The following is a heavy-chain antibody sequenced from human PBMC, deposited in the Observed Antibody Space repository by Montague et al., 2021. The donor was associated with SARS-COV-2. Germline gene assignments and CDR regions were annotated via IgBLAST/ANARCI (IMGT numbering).Heavy chain of an antibody. V-gene: IGHV4-59*01. CDR1: GGSISSYY. Sequence: SETLSLTCTVSGGSISSYYWSWIRQPPGKGLEWIGYIYYSGSTNYNPSLKSRVTISVDTSTNQFSLKLSSVTAADTAVYYCARRSLGYCSGGSCYSAFDPWGQGTLVTVSS. D-gene: IGHD2-15*01. CDR2: IYYSGST. J-gene: IGHJ5*02. CDR3: ARRSLGYCSGGSCYSAFDP.